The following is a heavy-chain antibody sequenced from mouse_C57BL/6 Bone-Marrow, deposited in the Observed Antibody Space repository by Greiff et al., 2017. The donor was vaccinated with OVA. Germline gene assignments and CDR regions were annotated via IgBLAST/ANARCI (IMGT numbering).Heavy chain of an antibody. CDR3: ARDYGSSYVPDY. CDR2: INPNNGGT. Sequence: EVQLQQSGPELVKPGASVKISCKASGYTFTDYYMNWVKQSHGKSLEWIGDINPNNGGTSYNQKFKGKATLTVDKSSSTAYMELRSLTSEDSAVYYCARDYGSSYVPDYWGQGTTLTVSS. V-gene: IGHV1-26*01. CDR1: GYTFTDYY. J-gene: IGHJ2*01. D-gene: IGHD1-1*01.